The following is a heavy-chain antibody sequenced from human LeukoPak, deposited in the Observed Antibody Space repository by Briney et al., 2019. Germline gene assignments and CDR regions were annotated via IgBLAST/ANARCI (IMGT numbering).Heavy chain of an antibody. CDR1: GGSISGYY. J-gene: IGHJ4*02. CDR3: ARRGGSGYCSGGSCIDF. CDR2: IYYSGST. V-gene: IGHV4-59*01. Sequence: SETLSLTCAVSGGSISGYYWSWIRQPPGKGLEWIGYIYYSGSTNYNPSLKSRVTISVDTSKNQFSLKLSSVTAADTAVYYCARRGGSGYCSGGSCIDFWGQGTQVTVYS. D-gene: IGHD2-15*01.